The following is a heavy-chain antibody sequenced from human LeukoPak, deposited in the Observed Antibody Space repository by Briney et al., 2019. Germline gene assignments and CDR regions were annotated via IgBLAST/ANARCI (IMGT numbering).Heavy chain of an antibody. CDR3: ARDGEGGWSFAY. Sequence: GRSLRLSCAASGFTFSSYAMHWVRQAPGKGLEWVAVISYDGSNKYYADSVKGRFTISRDNSKNTLYLQMNSLRAEDTAVYYCARDGEGGWSFAYWGQGNLVTVSS. CDR1: GFTFSSYA. D-gene: IGHD6-19*01. J-gene: IGHJ4*02. V-gene: IGHV3-30*04. CDR2: ISYDGSNK.